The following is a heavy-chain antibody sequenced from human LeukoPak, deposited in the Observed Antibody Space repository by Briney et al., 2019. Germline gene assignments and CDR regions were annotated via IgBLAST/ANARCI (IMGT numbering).Heavy chain of an antibody. CDR3: TTEFKELGSFFYFYYMDV. J-gene: IGHJ6*03. V-gene: IGHV3-15*01. Sequence: WGSLRLSCAASGFTFSNAGMNWVRQAPGKGLEWVGRIKTKSEGGTTDYAAPAKGRFTISRDDSKNALFLQMDSLKSDDTAMYYCTTEFKELGSFFYFYYMDVWGTGTTVTISS. D-gene: IGHD1-7*01. CDR1: GFTFSNAG. CDR2: IKTKSEGGTT.